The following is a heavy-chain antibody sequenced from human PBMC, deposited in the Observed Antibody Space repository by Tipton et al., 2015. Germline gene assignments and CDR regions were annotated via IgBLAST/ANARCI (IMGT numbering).Heavy chain of an antibody. CDR2: ISHSGNT. V-gene: IGHV4-38-2*01. J-gene: IGHJ4*02. D-gene: IGHD3-9*01. CDR1: AYSISSDYY. Sequence: TLSLTCAVSAYSISSDYYWGWIRQPPGKGLAWIGSISHSGNTYSNPSLKSRVTMSRDTSKNQFSLELTSVTAADTAVYYCACQDYDSLTRDYQTVDYWGQGTRVTVSS. CDR3: ACQDYDSLTRDYQTVDY.